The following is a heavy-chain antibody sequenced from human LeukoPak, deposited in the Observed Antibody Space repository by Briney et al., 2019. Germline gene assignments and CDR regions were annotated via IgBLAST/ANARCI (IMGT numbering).Heavy chain of an antibody. J-gene: IGHJ5*02. CDR2: IYPADSDI. CDR3: ARQEYCSGASCYTWFDP. CDR1: GYSINNYW. Sequence: GESLRISCKGSGYSINNYWIAWVRQMPGKGLEWMGIIYPADSDIRYSPSFQGQVTISADKSISTAYLQWNSLKASDTAMYYCARQEYCSGASCYTWFDPWGQGTLVTVSS. D-gene: IGHD2-15*01. V-gene: IGHV5-51*01.